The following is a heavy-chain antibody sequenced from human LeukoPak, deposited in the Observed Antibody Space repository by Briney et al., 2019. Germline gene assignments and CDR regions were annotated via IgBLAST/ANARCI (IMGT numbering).Heavy chain of an antibody. Sequence: GASVKVSCKVSGYTRTELSMHWVRQAPGKGREWMGGFDPEDAETIYAQKFQGRVTMTEDTSTDTAYMELSSLRSEDTAVYYCATVVVGALHWFDPWGQGTLVTVSS. D-gene: IGHD1-26*01. CDR1: GYTRTELS. CDR2: FDPEDAET. J-gene: IGHJ5*02. V-gene: IGHV1-24*01. CDR3: ATVVVGALHWFDP.